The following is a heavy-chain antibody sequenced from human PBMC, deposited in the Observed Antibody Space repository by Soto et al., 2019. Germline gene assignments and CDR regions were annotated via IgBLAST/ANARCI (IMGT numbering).Heavy chain of an antibody. CDR2: VYYTGSH. V-gene: IGHV4-59*01. Sequence: SETLSLTFSVSGGPISASYCSWIRQSTGKGLEWLGYVYYTGSHNYSPPIRSRVSLSLDKSKNEFSLRLSSVPAEDTAVYFCARSVAVPRAHIDDWGQGTQVTVSS. CDR1: GGPISASY. D-gene: IGHD2-2*01. CDR3: ARSVAVPRAHIDD. J-gene: IGHJ4*02.